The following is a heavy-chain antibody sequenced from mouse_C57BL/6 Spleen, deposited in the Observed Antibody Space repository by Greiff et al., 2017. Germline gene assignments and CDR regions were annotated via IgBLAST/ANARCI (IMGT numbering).Heavy chain of an antibody. D-gene: IGHD1-1*01. V-gene: IGHV1-53*01. CDR2: INPSNGGT. CDR1: GYTFTSYW. CDR3: ARNDYGSSYAPFDY. Sequence: VQLQQPGTELVKPGASVKLSCKASGYTFTSYWMHWVKQRPGPGLEWIGNINPSNGGTNYNEKFKSKATLTVDKSSSTAYMQLSSLTSEDSAVXYWARNDYGSSYAPFDYWGQGTTLTVSS. J-gene: IGHJ2*01.